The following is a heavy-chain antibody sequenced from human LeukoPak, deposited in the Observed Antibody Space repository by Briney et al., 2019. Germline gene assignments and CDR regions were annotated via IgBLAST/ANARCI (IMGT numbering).Heavy chain of an antibody. CDR3: AKGGSASYYDC. J-gene: IGHJ4*02. V-gene: IGHV3-30*02. Sequence: GGSLRLSCAASGFTFNSYGMHWVPQAPGKGLEWVAYISYDGSKIYHADSVKGRFTISRDNSKNTLYGQMISLGPEDTAVYYCAKGGSASYYDCWGQGTLVTVSS. CDR1: GFTFNSYG. CDR2: ISYDGSKI. D-gene: IGHD6-19*01.